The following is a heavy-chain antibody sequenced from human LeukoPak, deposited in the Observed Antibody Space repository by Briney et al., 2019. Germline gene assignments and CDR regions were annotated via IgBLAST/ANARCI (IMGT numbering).Heavy chain of an antibody. V-gene: IGHV3-23*01. CDR2: ISGSGGST. CDR3: AKDFRYGSGPGAFDI. CDR1: GFTFTSYA. D-gene: IGHD3-10*01. J-gene: IGHJ3*02. Sequence: SGGSLRLSCAASGFTFTSYAMSWVRQSWVRQAPGKGLEWVSVISGSGGSTYYADSVKGRFTISRDNSKNTLYLQMNSLRAEDSAVYYCAKDFRYGSGPGAFDIWGQGTMVTVSS.